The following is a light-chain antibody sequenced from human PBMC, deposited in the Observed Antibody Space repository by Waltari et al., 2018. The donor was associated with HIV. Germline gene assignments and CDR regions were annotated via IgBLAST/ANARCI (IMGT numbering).Light chain of an antibody. CDR2: GTS. Sequence: ETVLTQSPGTLSLSPGQRATLSCRASQSVTNRFLAWYQQRPGQAPKLLLYGTSGRAPGIPDKFSGSGSGTDFTLTISRLEPEDFALYYYQQYEFSLFTFGQGTRLEIK. CDR1: QSVTNRF. J-gene: IGKJ5*01. CDR3: QQYEFSLFT. V-gene: IGKV3-20*01.